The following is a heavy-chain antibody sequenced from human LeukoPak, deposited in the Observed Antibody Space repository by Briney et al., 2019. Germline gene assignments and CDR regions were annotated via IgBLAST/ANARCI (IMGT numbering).Heavy chain of an antibody. J-gene: IGHJ4*02. CDR1: GLSFSTYW. CDR2: INGDGSST. Sequence: GGSLRLSCEASGLSFSTYWMRWVRQAPGEELVWVSRINGDGSSTDYAASVKGRFTVSRDNAKNTLYLQMNSLRAEDTSVYYCATISRSVSYHFDYWGQGTLVTVSS. CDR3: ATISRSVSYHFDY. V-gene: IGHV3-74*01. D-gene: IGHD1-26*01.